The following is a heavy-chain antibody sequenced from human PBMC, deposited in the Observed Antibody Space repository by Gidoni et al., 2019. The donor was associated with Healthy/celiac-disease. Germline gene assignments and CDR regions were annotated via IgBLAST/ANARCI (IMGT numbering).Heavy chain of an antibody. J-gene: IGHJ4*02. CDR2: ISGSGGST. D-gene: IGHD3-10*01. Sequence: EVQLLESGGGLVQPGGSLRLSCAASGFNFSRYAMSWVRQAPGKGLEWVSAISGSGGSTYYADSVKGRFTISRDNSKNTLYLQMNSLRAEDTAVYYCAKDRAVRGVFRATFDYWGQGTLVTVSS. CDR3: AKDRAVRGVFRATFDY. V-gene: IGHV3-23*01. CDR1: GFNFSRYA.